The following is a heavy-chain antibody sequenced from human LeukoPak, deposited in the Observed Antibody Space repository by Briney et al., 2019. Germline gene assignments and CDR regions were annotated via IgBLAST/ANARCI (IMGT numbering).Heavy chain of an antibody. D-gene: IGHD3-3*01. CDR3: ANVLRFLEWGGDAFDI. CDR1: GGTFSSYA. CDR2: IIPILGIA. Sequence: ASVKVSCKASGGTFSSYAISWVRQAPGQGLEWMGRIIPILGIANYAQKFQGRVTITADKSTSTAYMELSSLRSEDTAVHYCANVLRFLEWGGDAFDIWGQGTMVTVSS. V-gene: IGHV1-69*04. J-gene: IGHJ3*02.